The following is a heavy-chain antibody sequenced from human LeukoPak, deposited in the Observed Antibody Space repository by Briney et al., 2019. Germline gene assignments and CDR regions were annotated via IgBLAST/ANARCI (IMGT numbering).Heavy chain of an antibody. CDR3: ARQEGLYHFVY. CDR2: IYPGGSDT. Sequence: GESLKISCKGSGYSFTNSVIGLVRQMPGKGLEWMGIIYPGGSDTTYSPSFQGQVTISADKSISTAYLQWSSLKASDTAMYYCARQEGLYHFVYWGQGTLVTVSS. CDR1: GYSFTNSV. J-gene: IGHJ4*02. D-gene: IGHD2-2*02. V-gene: IGHV5-51*01.